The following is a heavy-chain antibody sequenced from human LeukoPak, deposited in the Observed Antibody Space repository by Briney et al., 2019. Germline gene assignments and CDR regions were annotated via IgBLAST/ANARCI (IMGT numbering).Heavy chain of an antibody. D-gene: IGHD5-12*01. J-gene: IGHJ4*02. CDR1: GGTFSSYT. Sequence: ASVKVSCKASGGTFSSYTISWVRQAPGQGLEWMGRIIPILGIANYAQKFQGRVTITADKSTSTAYMELSSLRSEDTAVYYCARESVVATFQTVFDYWGQGTLVTVSS. V-gene: IGHV1-69*04. CDR3: ARESVVATFQTVFDY. CDR2: IIPILGIA.